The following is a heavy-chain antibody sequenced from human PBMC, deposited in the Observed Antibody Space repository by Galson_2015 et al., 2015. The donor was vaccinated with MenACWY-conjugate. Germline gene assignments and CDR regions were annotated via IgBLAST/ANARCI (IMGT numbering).Heavy chain of an antibody. V-gene: IGHV5-10-1*01. CDR3: ARETGTGWTNFDF. Sequence: QSGAEVKKPGESLRISCKGSGYRFTSYWITWVRQKPDKGLEWMGRIDPSDSQTSYNPSFEGHVTLSADRSINTAFLQWNTLRASDTATHYCARETGTGWTNFDFWGQGTLVTVSS. D-gene: IGHD6-19*01. J-gene: IGHJ4*02. CDR1: GYRFTSYW. CDR2: IDPSDSQT.